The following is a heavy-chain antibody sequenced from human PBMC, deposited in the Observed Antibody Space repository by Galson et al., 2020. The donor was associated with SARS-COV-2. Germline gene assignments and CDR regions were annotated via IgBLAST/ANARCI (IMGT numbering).Heavy chain of an antibody. V-gene: IGHV6-1*01. J-gene: IGHJ6*03. D-gene: IGHD3-22*01. CDR3: ARGGYYDSSGYYYRSGYYYYMDV. CDR2: TYYRSKWYN. CDR1: GDSVSSNSAA. Sequence: SQTLSLTCAISGDSVSSNSAAWNWIRQSPSRGLEWLGRTYYRSKWYNDYAVSVKSRITINPDTSKNQFSLQLNSVTPEDTAVYYCARGGYYDSSGYYYRSGYYYYMDVWGKGTTVTVSS.